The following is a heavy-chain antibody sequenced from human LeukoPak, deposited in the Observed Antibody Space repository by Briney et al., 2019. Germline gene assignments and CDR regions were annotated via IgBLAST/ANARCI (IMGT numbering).Heavy chain of an antibody. Sequence: GGSLRLSCAASGFTFSSYLMSWVRQAPGKGLEWVANINQDGSEKYYVDSVKGRFTISRDNAKKSLYLQMNSLRAEDTAVYYCGRVGAYYGSGSYSDYWGQGTLVTVSS. CDR2: INQDGSEK. CDR3: GRVGAYYGSGSYSDY. CDR1: GFTFSSYL. V-gene: IGHV3-7*01. J-gene: IGHJ4*02. D-gene: IGHD3-10*01.